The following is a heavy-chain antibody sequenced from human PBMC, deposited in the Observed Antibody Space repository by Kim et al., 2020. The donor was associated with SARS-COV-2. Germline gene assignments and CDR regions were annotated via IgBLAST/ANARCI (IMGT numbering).Heavy chain of an antibody. J-gene: IGHJ4*02. Sequence: ASVKVSCKASGYTFTSYAMHWVRQAPGQRLEWMGWINAGNGNTKYSQKFQGRVTITRDTSASTAYMELSSLRSEDTAVYYCARGTLARMAQWELARLDYWGQGTLVTVSS. D-gene: IGHD1-26*01. CDR3: ARGTLARMAQWELARLDY. CDR1: GYTFTSYA. V-gene: IGHV1-3*01. CDR2: INAGNGNT.